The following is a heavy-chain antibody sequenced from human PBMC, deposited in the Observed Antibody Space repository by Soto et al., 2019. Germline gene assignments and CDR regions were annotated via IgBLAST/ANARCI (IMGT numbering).Heavy chain of an antibody. J-gene: IGHJ4*02. CDR3: ARGWYYFDV. CDR2: IYYGGTT. CDR1: VEPMTGGYY. V-gene: IGHV4-38-2*01. Sequence: ASETLSLTCDVSVEPMTGGYYWGWIRQSPGKGLEWIGSIYYGGTTYYNPSLRSRLAISIDTSKNQFSQRLSSVTAADTALYYCARGWYYFDVWGQGSLVTVSS. D-gene: IGHD2-15*01.